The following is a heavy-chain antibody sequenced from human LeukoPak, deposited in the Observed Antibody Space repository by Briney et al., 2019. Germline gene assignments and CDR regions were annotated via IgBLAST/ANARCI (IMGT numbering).Heavy chain of an antibody. CDR3: AGRRDINGDPY. CDR1: GGSISNPNW. CDR2: IYHSGST. J-gene: IGHJ1*01. Sequence: SETLSLTCAVSGGSISNPNWWRWVRQPPGKGLGLSGEIYHSGSTNYNSSLQSRVTILVYMSHNQFSLKMSPGPVADTAVYYCAGRRDINGDPYWGPGTLVTVSS. D-gene: IGHD3-10*01. V-gene: IGHV4-4*02.